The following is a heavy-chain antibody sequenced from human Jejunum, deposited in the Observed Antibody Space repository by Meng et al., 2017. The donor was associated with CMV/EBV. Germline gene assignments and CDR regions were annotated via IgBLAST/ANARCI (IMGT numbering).Heavy chain of an antibody. Sequence: SCAASGFTFSTYWMNWVRQAPGKGLEWVANIKQDGSEKYYVDSVKGRFTISRDNAKNSLFLQMNSLRAEDTAMYYCARNARGSGYWGQGTLVTVSS. D-gene: IGHD3-10*01. CDR3: ARNARGSGY. V-gene: IGHV3-7*01. CDR1: GFTFSTYW. J-gene: IGHJ4*02. CDR2: IKQDGSEK.